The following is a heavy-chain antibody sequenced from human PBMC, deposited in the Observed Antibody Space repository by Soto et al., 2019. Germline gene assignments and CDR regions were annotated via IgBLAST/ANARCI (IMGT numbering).Heavy chain of an antibody. V-gene: IGHV3-53*01. D-gene: IGHD3-3*01. CDR3: ARLFLGPGPGWFDP. CDR2: IYSGGST. J-gene: IGHJ5*02. CDR1: GFTVSSNY. Sequence: GGSLRLSCAASGFTVSSNYMSWVRQAPGKGLEWVSVIYSGGSTYYADSVKGRFTISRDNSKNTLYLQMNSLRAEDTAVYYCARLFLGPGPGWFDPWGQGTLVTV.